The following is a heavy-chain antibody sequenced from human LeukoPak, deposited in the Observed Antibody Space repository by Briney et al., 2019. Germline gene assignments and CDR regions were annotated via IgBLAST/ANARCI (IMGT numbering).Heavy chain of an antibody. CDR2: IWYDGSNK. Sequence: GGSLRLSCAASGFTFSTYGMHWVRQAPGKGLEWVAVIWYDGSNKYYADSVKGRFTISRDNSKNTLYLQMNSLRVEDTAVYYCARRSGYSSSWYGGFDYWGQGTLVTVSS. D-gene: IGHD6-13*01. J-gene: IGHJ4*02. CDR1: GFTFSTYG. CDR3: ARRSGYSSSWYGGFDY. V-gene: IGHV3-33*01.